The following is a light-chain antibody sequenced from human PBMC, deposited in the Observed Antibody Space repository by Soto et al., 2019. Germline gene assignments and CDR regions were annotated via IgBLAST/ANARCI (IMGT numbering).Light chain of an antibody. CDR3: CSYAGRSILYV. CDR2: EGS. CDR1: SSDVGSYNL. Sequence: QSGLTQPASVSGSPGQSITISCTGTSSDVGSYNLVSWYQQHPGKAPKLMIYEGSKRPSGVSNRFSGSKSGNTASLTISGLQAEDEADYYCCSYAGRSILYVFGTGTKLTVL. V-gene: IGLV2-23*01. J-gene: IGLJ1*01.